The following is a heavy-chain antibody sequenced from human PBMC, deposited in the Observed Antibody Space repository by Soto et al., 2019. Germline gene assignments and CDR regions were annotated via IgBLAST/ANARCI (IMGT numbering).Heavy chain of an antibody. CDR3: ARGPRNWGVDY. CDR1: AYTFTSYD. J-gene: IGHJ4*02. Sequence: QVQLVQSGAVVKKPGASVKVSCKAAAYTFTSYDINWVRQATGQDFEWMGWMNPNNGNTAYAQKFQGRVTMTRDTSKSTALMELSSLTSEDTAVYYCARGPRNWGVDYWGQGTLVTVSS. CDR2: MNPNNGNT. D-gene: IGHD7-27*01. V-gene: IGHV1-8*01.